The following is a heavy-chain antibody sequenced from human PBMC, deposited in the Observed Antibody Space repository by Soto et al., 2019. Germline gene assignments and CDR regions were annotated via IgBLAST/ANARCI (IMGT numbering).Heavy chain of an antibody. Sequence: PSETLSLTCAVYGGSFSGYYWSWIRQPPGKGLEWIGEINHSGSTNYNPSLKSRVTISVDTSKNQFSLKLSSVTAADTDVYYCARWVPRIVGPKAVDHWGQGTLVTVSS. CDR2: INHSGST. V-gene: IGHV4-34*01. CDR3: ARWVPRIVGPKAVDH. J-gene: IGHJ5*02. CDR1: GGSFSGYY. D-gene: IGHD3-22*01.